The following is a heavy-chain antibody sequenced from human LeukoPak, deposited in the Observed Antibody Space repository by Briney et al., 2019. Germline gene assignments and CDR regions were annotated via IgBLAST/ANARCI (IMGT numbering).Heavy chain of an antibody. CDR2: IYSSGST. CDR1: GGSISSYY. Sequence: SETLSLTCTASGGSISSYYWSWIRQPAGKGLEWIGRIYSSGSTNYNPSLKSRVTMSVDTSKDQLFLKLSFVTAADTAVYYCARVGYSSSSRWFDPWGQGTLVTVSS. J-gene: IGHJ5*02. V-gene: IGHV4-4*07. D-gene: IGHD6-6*01. CDR3: ARVGYSSSSRWFDP.